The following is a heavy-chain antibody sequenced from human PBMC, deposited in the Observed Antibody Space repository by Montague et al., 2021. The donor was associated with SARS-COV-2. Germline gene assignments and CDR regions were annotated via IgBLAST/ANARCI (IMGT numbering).Heavy chain of an antibody. Sequence: PVLVKPTKTLTLTCTFSGFSLSTPNVGVGWIRQPPGKALEWLALXYSNDDKRYSPSLQSRLTITKDTSKNQVVLSLTNVDPVDTATYYCAHLIRYYDIFTGIPFDYWGQGTQVTVSS. CDR1: GFSLSTPNVG. D-gene: IGHD3-9*01. V-gene: IGHV2-5*01. CDR2: XYSNDDK. J-gene: IGHJ4*02. CDR3: AHLIRYYDIFTGIPFDY.